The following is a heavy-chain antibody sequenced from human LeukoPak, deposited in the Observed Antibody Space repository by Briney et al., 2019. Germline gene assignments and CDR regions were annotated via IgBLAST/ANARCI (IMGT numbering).Heavy chain of an antibody. CDR3: AREEVDCGGDCLDY. CDR2: IPSSGSAI. D-gene: IGHD2-21*02. CDR1: GFTFSSYE. V-gene: IGHV3-48*03. Sequence: PGGSLRLSCVASGFTFSSYEFNWVRQAPGKGLEWVSYIPSSGSAIYYAGSVKGRFTVSRDNAKNSLYLQMNSLRDEDTAVYYCAREEVDCGGDCLDYWGQGSQVTVSS. J-gene: IGHJ4*02.